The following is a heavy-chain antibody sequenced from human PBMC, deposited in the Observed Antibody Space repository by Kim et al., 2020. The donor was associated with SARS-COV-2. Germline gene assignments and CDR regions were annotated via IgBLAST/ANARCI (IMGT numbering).Heavy chain of an antibody. Sequence: SETLSLTCTVSGGSISSGGYYWSWIRQHPGKGLEWIGYIYYSGITYYNPSLKSRVTISVDTSKNQFSLKLSSVTAADTAVYYCARWGVPAAPFDYWGQGTLVTVSS. CDR3: ARWGVPAAPFDY. J-gene: IGHJ4*02. D-gene: IGHD2-2*01. CDR1: GGSISSGGYY. V-gene: IGHV4-31*03. CDR2: IYYSGIT.